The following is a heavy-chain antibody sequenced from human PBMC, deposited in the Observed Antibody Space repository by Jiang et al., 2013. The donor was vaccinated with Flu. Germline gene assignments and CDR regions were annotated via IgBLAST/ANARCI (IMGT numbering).Heavy chain of an antibody. CDR1: VAPSAVVVTT. J-gene: IGHJ4*02. D-gene: IGHD4-17*01. CDR2: IYYSGST. Sequence: GLVKPSRPCPSPALSLVAPSAVVVTTGAGVRQPPGKGLEWIGSIYYSGSTYXNPSLKSRVTISVDTSKNQFSLKLSSVTAADTAVYYCARHWAVTTSGYYFDYWGQGTLVTVSS. CDR3: ARHWAVTTSGYYFDY. V-gene: IGHV4-39*07.